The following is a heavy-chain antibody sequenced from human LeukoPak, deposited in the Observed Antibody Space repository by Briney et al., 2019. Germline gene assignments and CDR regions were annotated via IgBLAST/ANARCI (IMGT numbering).Heavy chain of an antibody. Sequence: GGSLRLPCAASGFTFSSYAMSWVRQAPGKGLEWVSAISGSGGSTYYADSVKGRFTISRDNSKNTLYLQMNSLRAEDTAVYYCAQTKIGAVLRYPNWFDPWGQGTLVTVSS. CDR2: ISGSGGST. CDR1: GFTFSSYA. V-gene: IGHV3-23*01. D-gene: IGHD3-9*01. J-gene: IGHJ5*02. CDR3: AQTKIGAVLRYPNWFDP.